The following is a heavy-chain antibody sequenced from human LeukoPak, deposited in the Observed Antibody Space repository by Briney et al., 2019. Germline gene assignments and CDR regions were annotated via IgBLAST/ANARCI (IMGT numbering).Heavy chain of an antibody. CDR1: GFTFSRYW. D-gene: IGHD3-22*01. CDR2: INSDGSSA. V-gene: IGHV3-74*01. J-gene: IGHJ4*02. Sequence: GGSLRLSCAASGFTFSRYWMHWVRQAPGEGLVWVSRINSDGSSASYADSVKGRFTISRDNAKNTLYLQMSSLRAEDTAVYYCARDRYYYDNSGYLFVLDYWGQGTLVTVSS. CDR3: ARDRYYYDNSGYLFVLDY.